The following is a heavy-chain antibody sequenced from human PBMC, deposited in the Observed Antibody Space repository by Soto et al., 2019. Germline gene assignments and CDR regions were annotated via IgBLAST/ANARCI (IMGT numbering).Heavy chain of an antibody. CDR2: INHRGST. CDR3: GRGNVVRVTATRSRHRWLAP. Sequence: SETLSLTCAVYNGSFSGYYWSWIRQPPGKGLEWMGEINHRGSTIYNPSLKSRITISVDTSNNHFSLKLTSVTAADTAVYFCGRGNVVRVTATRSRHRWLAPWGQGPLATVSS. V-gene: IGHV4-34*01. CDR1: NGSFSGYY. D-gene: IGHD2-15*01. J-gene: IGHJ5*02.